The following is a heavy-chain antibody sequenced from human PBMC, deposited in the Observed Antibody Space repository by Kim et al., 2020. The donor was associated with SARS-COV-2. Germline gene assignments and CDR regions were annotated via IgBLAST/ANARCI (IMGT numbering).Heavy chain of an antibody. J-gene: IGHJ4*02. CDR1: GFSLSTSGMC. Sequence: SGPTLVNPTQTLTLTCTFSGFSLSTSGMCVSWIRQPPGKALEWLARIDWDDDKYYSTSLKTRLTISKDTSKNQVVLTMTNMDPVDTATYYCARTPYPRDGPYYFDYWGQGTLVTVSS. CDR3: ARTPYPRDGPYYFDY. V-gene: IGHV2-70*11. CDR2: IDWDDDK.